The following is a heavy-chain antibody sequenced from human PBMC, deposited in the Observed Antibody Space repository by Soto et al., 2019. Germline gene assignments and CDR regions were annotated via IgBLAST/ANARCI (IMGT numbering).Heavy chain of an antibody. D-gene: IGHD2-15*01. V-gene: IGHV1-8*01. CDR1: GYTFTSYD. CDR3: ARGGRHVGYCSGGSCWDYHYYYMDV. CDR2: MNPNSGNT. J-gene: IGHJ6*03. Sequence: SVKVSCKASGYTFTSYDINWVRQATGQGLEWMGWMNPNSGNTGYAQKFQGRVTMTRNTSISTAYMELSSLRSEDTAVYYCARGGRHVGYCSGGSCWDYHYYYMDVWGKGTTVTVSS.